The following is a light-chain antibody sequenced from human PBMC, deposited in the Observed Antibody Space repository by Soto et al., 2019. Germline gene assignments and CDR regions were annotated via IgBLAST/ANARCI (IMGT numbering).Light chain of an antibody. CDR1: QSVGSSS. J-gene: IGKJ1*01. CDR2: DIS. Sequence: LLTQSPYTLSLSPGERATLSCRASQSVGSSSLGWYQQKPGQAPRLVIFDISNRATGIPERFSGSGSGTDFTLTISRLESEDFEVYYCQQYGSYSWTFGQGTKVDIK. CDR3: QQYGSYSWT. V-gene: IGKV3-20*01.